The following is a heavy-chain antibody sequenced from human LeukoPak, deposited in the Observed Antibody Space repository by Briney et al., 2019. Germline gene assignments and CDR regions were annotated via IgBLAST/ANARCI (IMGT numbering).Heavy chain of an antibody. V-gene: IGHV3-43*01. J-gene: IGHJ4*02. CDR3: AKTHGRGSYFSDYFDY. D-gene: IGHD1-26*01. CDR1: GFTFDDYT. CDR2: ISWDGGST. Sequence: GGSLRLSCAASGFTFDDYTMHWVRQAPGKGLEWVSLISWDGGSTYYADSVKGRFTISRDNSKNSLYLQMNSLRTEDTALYYCAKTHGRGSYFSDYFDYWGQGTLVTVSS.